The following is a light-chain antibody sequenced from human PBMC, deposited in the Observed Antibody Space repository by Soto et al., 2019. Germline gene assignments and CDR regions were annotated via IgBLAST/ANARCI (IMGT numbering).Light chain of an antibody. CDR1: QNLFYTSSNKSY. CDR3: HQYYSAPQA. Sequence: DTVMTQSPDSLAVSLGETATIKCKSSQNLFYTSSNKSYLAWYQQKPGQRPRLLIYWASTRESGVPDRFSGRGSGPDFTLSISNLQADDVAVYYCHQYYSAPQAFGGGTKVEI. CDR2: WAS. J-gene: IGKJ4*01. V-gene: IGKV4-1*01.